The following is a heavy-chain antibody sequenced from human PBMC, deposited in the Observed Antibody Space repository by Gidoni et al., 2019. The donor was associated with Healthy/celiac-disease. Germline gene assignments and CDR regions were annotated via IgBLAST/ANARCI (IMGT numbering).Heavy chain of an antibody. Sequence: EVQLVESGGGLVKPGGSLRLSCAASGFTFSNAWMSLVRQAPGKGLEWVGRIKSKTDGGTTDYAAPVKGRFTISRDDSKNTLYLQMNSLKTEDTAVYYCTTDSRYCSSTSCYNYYYYGMDVWGQGTTVTVSS. V-gene: IGHV3-15*01. D-gene: IGHD2-2*01. CDR1: GFTFSNAW. CDR2: IKSKTDGGTT. J-gene: IGHJ6*02. CDR3: TTDSRYCSSTSCYNYYYYGMDV.